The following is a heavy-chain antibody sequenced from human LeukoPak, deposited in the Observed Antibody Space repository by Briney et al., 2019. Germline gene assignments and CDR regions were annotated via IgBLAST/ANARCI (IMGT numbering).Heavy chain of an antibody. J-gene: IGHJ1*01. D-gene: IGHD2-8*01. V-gene: IGHV1-69*13. CDR3: ASYDIVLMVYAYEYFQH. CDR2: IIPIFGTA. Sequence: VASVKVSCKASGGTFSSYAISSVRQAPGQGLEWMGGIIPIFGTANYAQKFQGRVTITADESMSTAYMELSSLRSEDTAVYYCASYDIVLMVYAYEYFQHWGQGTLVTVSS. CDR1: GGTFSSYA.